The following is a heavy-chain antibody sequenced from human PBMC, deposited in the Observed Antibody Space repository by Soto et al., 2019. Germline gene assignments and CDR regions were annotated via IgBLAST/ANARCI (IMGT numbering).Heavy chain of an antibody. V-gene: IGHV3-7*05. CDR3: AACPFSHWFYY. Sequence: DVMLVESWGGLVQPGGSLRLSCAGSGFPFSNYWMDWVRQAPGKRPQWVGNIKYDSSDINFADSDSVRGRFAISRDNAKQTLFLQLHRLTFEDTGVYYCAACPFSHWFYYWGQGTLFTVSS. J-gene: IGHJ4*02. CDR1: GFPFSNYW. D-gene: IGHD1-1*01. CDR2: IKYDSSDI.